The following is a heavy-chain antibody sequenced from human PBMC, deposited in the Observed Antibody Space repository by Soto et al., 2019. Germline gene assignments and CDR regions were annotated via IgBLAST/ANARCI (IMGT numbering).Heavy chain of an antibody. D-gene: IGHD6-19*01. Sequence: ASVKVSCKASGYTFTSYGISWVRQAPGQGLEWMGWISAYNGNTNYAQKLQGRVTMTTDTSTSTAYMEQFSLKVSSVTATDTAVYYCARHVNLPLAGTGFDSWGRGTLVTVSS. CDR2: ISAYNGNT. J-gene: IGHJ4*02. V-gene: IGHV1-18*01. CDR3: ARHVNLPLAGTGFDS. CDR1: GYTFTSYG.